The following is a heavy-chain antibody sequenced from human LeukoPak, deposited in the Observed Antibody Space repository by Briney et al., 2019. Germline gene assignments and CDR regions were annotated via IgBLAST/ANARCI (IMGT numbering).Heavy chain of an antibody. CDR2: IYYSGST. Sequence: TASETLSLTCTVSGGSISSYYWSWIRQPPGKGLEWIGYIYYSGSTNYNPSLKSRVTISVDTSKNQFSLKLSSVTAADTAVYYCASYSGYSYGRAFDIWGQGTMVTVSS. J-gene: IGHJ3*02. D-gene: IGHD5-18*01. V-gene: IGHV4-59*01. CDR1: GGSISSYY. CDR3: ASYSGYSYGRAFDI.